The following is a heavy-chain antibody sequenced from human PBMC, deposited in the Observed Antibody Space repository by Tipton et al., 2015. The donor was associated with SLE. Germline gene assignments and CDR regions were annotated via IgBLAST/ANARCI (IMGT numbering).Heavy chain of an antibody. Sequence: TLSLTCTVSGGSISSHYWSWIRQPPGKGLEWIGYIYYSGSTNYNPSLKSRVTISVDTSKNQFSLQLNSVTPEDTAVYYCAREQYGGNSENAFDIWGQGAMVTVSS. CDR1: GGSISSHY. J-gene: IGHJ3*02. V-gene: IGHV4-59*11. CDR2: IYYSGST. D-gene: IGHD4-23*01. CDR3: AREQYGGNSENAFDI.